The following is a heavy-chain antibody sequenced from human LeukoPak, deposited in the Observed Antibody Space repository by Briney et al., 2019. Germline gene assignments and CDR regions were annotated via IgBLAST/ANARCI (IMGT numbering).Heavy chain of an antibody. Sequence: ASVKVSCKPSGYTFSANYIHWVRQAPGQGLEWMGWINPNSGGTNYAQKFQGRVTMTRDTSISTAYMELSRLRSDDTAVFYCATSSGWKSNIDYWGQGTLVTVSS. CDR3: ATSSGWKSNIDY. D-gene: IGHD6-19*01. CDR1: GYTFSANY. V-gene: IGHV1-2*02. CDR2: INPNSGGT. J-gene: IGHJ4*02.